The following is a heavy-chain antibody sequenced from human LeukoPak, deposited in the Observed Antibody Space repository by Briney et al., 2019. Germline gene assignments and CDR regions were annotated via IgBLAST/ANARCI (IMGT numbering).Heavy chain of an antibody. CDR1: GGSISSGGYY. J-gene: IGHJ6*02. D-gene: IGHD4-11*01. Sequence: SETLSLTCTVSGGSISSGGYYWSWIRQHPGKGLERIGYIYYSGSTYYNPSLKSRVTISVDTSKNQFSLKLSSVTAADTAVYYCARALQQDYYYGMDVWGQGTTVTVSS. V-gene: IGHV4-31*03. CDR3: ARALQQDYYYGMDV. CDR2: IYYSGST.